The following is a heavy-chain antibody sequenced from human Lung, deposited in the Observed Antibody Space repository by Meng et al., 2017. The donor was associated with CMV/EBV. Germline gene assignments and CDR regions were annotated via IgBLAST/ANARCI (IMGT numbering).Heavy chain of an antibody. CDR1: GFPFRSYA. D-gene: IGHD6-13*01. J-gene: IGHJ4*02. V-gene: IGHV3-30*04. CDR3: ARARATGTDTSSPDS. Sequence: GGSXRLXCAASGFPFRSYAMHWVRQAPGKGLEWVAVVSHHGRNKYYADSVKGRFTISRDNSKNTLYLHMNSLRAEDSAVFYCARARATGTDTSSPDSWGQGTXVTVDS. CDR2: VSHHGRNK.